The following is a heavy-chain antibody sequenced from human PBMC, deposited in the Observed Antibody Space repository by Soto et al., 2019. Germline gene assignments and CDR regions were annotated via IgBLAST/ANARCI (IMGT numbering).Heavy chain of an antibody. CDR3: ARDLNYFDSSSGYYGNWFDP. CDR2: FHYSGNP. Sequence: SETLSLTCTVSGGSVSSSSYYWSWIRQPPGKRPEWIGYFHYSGNPKYNPSLKSRVTISADTSKNQFSLKLSSVSAADTAVYYCARDLNYFDSSSGYYGNWFDPWDPGTLVTVSS. V-gene: IGHV4-61*01. J-gene: IGHJ5*02. D-gene: IGHD3-22*01. CDR1: GGSVSSSSYY.